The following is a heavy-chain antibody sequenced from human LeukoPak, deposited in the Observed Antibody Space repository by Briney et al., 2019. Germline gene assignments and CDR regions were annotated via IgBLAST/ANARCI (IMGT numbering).Heavy chain of an antibody. D-gene: IGHD6-19*01. CDR3: ARTNKQWLVLGY. CDR1: GGTFSSYA. V-gene: IGHV1-8*02. Sequence: ASVKVSCKASGGTFSSYAINWVRQATGQGLEWMGWMNPNSGNTGYAQKFQGRVTMTRNTSISTAYMELSSLRSEDTAVYYCARTNKQWLVLGYWGQGTLVTVSS. CDR2: MNPNSGNT. J-gene: IGHJ4*02.